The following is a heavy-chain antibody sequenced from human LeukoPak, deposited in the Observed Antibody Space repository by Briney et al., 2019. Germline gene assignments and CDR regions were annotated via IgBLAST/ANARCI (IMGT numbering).Heavy chain of an antibody. CDR3: ARLTISGSGRLFDY. D-gene: IGHD3-10*01. CDR1: GGSISSYY. Sequence: TSETLSPTCTVSGGSISSYYWSWIRQPPGKGLEWIGFIYYSGSTDYNPSLKSRVTISVDTSKSQFSLKLSSVTAADTAVYYCARLTISGSGRLFDYWGQGALVTVSS. V-gene: IGHV4-59*08. J-gene: IGHJ4*02. CDR2: IYYSGST.